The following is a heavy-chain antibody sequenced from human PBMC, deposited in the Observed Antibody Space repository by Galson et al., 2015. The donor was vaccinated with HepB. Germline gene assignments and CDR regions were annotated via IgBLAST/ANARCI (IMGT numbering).Heavy chain of an antibody. CDR3: VRANGGFHDFWSGYPDWYYDL. D-gene: IGHD3-3*01. V-gene: IGHV3-48*03. CDR2: INSRGGTI. Sequence: SLRLSCEASGFTFRSFEMNWVRQAPGKGLEWISYINSRGGTIHYADSVKDRFTISRDNANNSMSLQMSNLRVEDTAVYYCVRANGGFHDFWSGYPDWYYDLWGRGTPVTVSS. CDR1: GFTFRSFE. J-gene: IGHJ2*01.